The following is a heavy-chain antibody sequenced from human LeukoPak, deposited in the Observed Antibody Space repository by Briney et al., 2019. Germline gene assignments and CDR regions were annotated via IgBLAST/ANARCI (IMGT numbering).Heavy chain of an antibody. D-gene: IGHD1-26*01. CDR3: ARVRSGSYSWFDP. CDR1: GFIFKSYW. CDR2: IKQDGSEK. Sequence: GGSLRLSCAAPGFIFKSYWMSWVRQAPGKGLEWVASIKQDGSEKYYVDSVKGRFTISRDNAKNSLYLQMNSLRAEDTAVYYCARVRSGSYSWFDPWGQGTLVTVSS. J-gene: IGHJ5*02. V-gene: IGHV3-7*01.